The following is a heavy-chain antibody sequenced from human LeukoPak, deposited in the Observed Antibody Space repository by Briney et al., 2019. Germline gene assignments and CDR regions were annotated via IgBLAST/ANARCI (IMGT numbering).Heavy chain of an antibody. CDR3: ARGREGYYDSSGYYVY. Sequence: SETLSLTCTVSGGSISSGGYYWSWMRQHPGKGLEWFGYSYYSGSTYDNPSLKRRVTISVYTSKNQFSLMLSSVTAADTAVYCCARGREGYYDSSGYYVYWGQGTLVTVSS. CDR2: SYYSGST. D-gene: IGHD3-22*01. V-gene: IGHV4-31*03. J-gene: IGHJ4*02. CDR1: GGSISSGGYY.